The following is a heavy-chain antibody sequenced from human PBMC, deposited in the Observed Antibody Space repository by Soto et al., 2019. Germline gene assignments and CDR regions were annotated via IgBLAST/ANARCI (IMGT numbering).Heavy chain of an antibody. J-gene: IGHJ4*02. D-gene: IGHD5-12*01. V-gene: IGHV1-18*01. Sequence: ASVTVSCQASLYTFPSYGISWVRPAPGQGLEWMGWISAYNGNTNYAQKLQGRVTMTTDTSTSTAYMELRSLRSDDTAVYYCARDEDGYNYRDYWGQGTLVTVSS. CDR1: LYTFPSYG. CDR2: ISAYNGNT. CDR3: ARDEDGYNYRDY.